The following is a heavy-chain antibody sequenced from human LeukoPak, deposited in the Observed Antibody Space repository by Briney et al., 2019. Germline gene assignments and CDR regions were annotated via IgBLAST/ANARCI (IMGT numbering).Heavy chain of an antibody. J-gene: IGHJ4*02. CDR3: ARGLPPLLTYSSSYFDY. Sequence: SETLSLTCTVSGGSISSGSYYWSWVRQPAGKGLECIGRFFISGGTDHNPSLKSRVTMSVDTSKNQFSLKLSSVTAADTAVYYCARGLPPLLTYSSSYFDYWGQGTLVTVSS. CDR2: FFISGGT. D-gene: IGHD6-6*01. CDR1: GGSISSGSYY. V-gene: IGHV4-61*02.